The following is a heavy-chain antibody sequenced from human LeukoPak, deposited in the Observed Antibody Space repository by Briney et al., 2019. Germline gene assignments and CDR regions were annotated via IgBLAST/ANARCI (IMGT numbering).Heavy chain of an antibody. J-gene: IGHJ6*03. CDR1: GGSISSGSYY. CDR3: ARATDSSGWYSPFHYYYMDV. V-gene: IGHV4-61*02. CDR2: IYTSGST. Sequence: SETLSLTCTVSGGSISSGSYYWSWIRQPAGKGLEWIGRIYTSGSTNYNPSLKSRFTISVDTYKNQFSLKLSSVTAADTAVYYCARATDSSGWYSPFHYYYMDVWGKGTTVTVSS. D-gene: IGHD6-19*01.